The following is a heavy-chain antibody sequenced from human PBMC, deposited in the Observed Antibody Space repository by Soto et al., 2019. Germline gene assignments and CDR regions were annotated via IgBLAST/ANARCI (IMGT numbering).Heavy chain of an antibody. CDR3: ATSVNSAMAFDF. J-gene: IGHJ4*02. CDR1: GYTFTHYY. Sequence: ASVKVSCKASGYTFTHYYMHWVRQAPGQGLEWMGIINPNGGGTTYAQTFRAGFTMTRDTSTSTVYMGLSSLRSEDSAVYYCATSVNSAMAFDFWGQGTLVTVSS. D-gene: IGHD5-18*01. V-gene: IGHV1-46*01. CDR2: INPNGGGT.